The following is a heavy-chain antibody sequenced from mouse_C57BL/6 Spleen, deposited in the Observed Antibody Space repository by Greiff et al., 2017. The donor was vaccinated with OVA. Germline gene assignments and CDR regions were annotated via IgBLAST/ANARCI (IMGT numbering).Heavy chain of an antibody. V-gene: IGHV5-17*01. CDR1: GFTFSDYG. CDR3: ARGRYFDY. Sequence: EVKLVESGGGLVKPGGSLKLSCAASGFTFSDYGMHWVRQAPEKGLEWVAYISSGSSTIYYADTVKVRFTISRDNAKNTLFLQMTSLRSEDTAMYYCARGRYFDYWGQGTTLTVSS. CDR2: ISSGSSTI. J-gene: IGHJ2*01.